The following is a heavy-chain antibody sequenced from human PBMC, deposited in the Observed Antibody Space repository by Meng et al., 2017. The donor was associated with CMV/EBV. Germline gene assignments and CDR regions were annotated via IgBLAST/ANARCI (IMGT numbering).Heavy chain of an antibody. CDR2: IKQDGSEK. V-gene: IGHV3-7*01. D-gene: IGHD2-2*01. J-gene: IGHJ2*01. CDR1: GFTFSSYS. CDR3: ARIVTQWRYCSSTSCYKSGYFDL. Sequence: GESLKISCAASGFTFSSYSMNWVRQAPGKGLEWVANIKQDGSEKYYVDSVKGRFTISRDNAKNSLYLQMNSLRAEDTAVYYCARIVTQWRYCSSTSCYKSGYFDLWGRGTLVTVSS.